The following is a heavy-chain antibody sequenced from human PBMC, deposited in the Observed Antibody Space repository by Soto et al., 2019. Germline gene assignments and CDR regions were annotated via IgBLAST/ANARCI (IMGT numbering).Heavy chain of an antibody. D-gene: IGHD5-12*01. CDR1: GYTFTSYA. CDR2: INAGNGNT. CDR3: ARAPLGWVATIDY. V-gene: IGHV1-3*01. J-gene: IGHJ4*02. Sequence: ASVKVSCKASGYTFTSYAMHWVRQAPGQRLEWMGWINAGNGNTKYSQKFQGRVTITRDTSASTAYMELSSLRSEDTAVYYCARAPLGWVATIDYWGQGTLVTVSS.